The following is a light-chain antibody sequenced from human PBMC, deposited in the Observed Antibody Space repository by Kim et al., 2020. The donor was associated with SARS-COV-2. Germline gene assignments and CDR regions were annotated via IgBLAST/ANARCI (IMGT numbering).Light chain of an antibody. CDR1: VLPKQY. CDR2: KDS. V-gene: IGLV3-25*03. CDR3: QSADSSGTYVV. Sequence: PGQTARITCSADVLPKQYAYWYQQKPGQAPVLVIYKDSERPSGIPERFSGSSSGTTVTLTISGVQAEDEADYYCQSADSSGTYVVFGGGTQLTVL. J-gene: IGLJ2*01.